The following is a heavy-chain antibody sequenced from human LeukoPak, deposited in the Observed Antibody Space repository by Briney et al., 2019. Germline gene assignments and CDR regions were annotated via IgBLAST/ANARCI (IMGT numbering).Heavy chain of an antibody. Sequence: SETLSLTCTVSGGSMNNYYWSWIRQPPGKGLEWIGFIYSSGSTNQNPSLRSRATISLDTSKNQFSLKLSSVTAADTAVYYCARPYGDYAYYFDYWGQGTLVTVSS. CDR1: GGSMNNYY. CDR3: ARPYGDYAYYFDY. V-gene: IGHV4-59*12. J-gene: IGHJ4*02. CDR2: IYSSGST. D-gene: IGHD4-17*01.